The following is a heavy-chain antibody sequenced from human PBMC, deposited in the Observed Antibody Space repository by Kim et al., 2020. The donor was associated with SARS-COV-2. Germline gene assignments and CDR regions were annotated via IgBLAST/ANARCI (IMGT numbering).Heavy chain of an antibody. CDR3: ARDRAHRHFDY. CDR2: P. Sequence: PNSAQKCQGNVTITADESTGTAYMGLSGLRSEDTAVYYCARDRAHRHFDYWGQGTLVTVSS. J-gene: IGHJ4*02. V-gene: IGHV1-69*01.